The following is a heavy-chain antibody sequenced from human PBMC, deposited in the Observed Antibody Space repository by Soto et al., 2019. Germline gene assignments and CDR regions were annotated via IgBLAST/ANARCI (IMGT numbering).Heavy chain of an antibody. Sequence: QVQLQESGPGLVKPSQTLSLTCTVSGGSISSGGYYWSWIRQHPGKGLEWIGYIYYSGSTYYNPSLKSRVTISVDTSKNQFSLKLSSVTAADTAVDYCARDRASAAYYYYGMDGWGQGTTVTVSS. CDR2: IYYSGST. J-gene: IGHJ6*02. D-gene: IGHD2-15*01. CDR1: GGSISSGGYY. CDR3: ARDRASAAYYYYGMDG. V-gene: IGHV4-31*03.